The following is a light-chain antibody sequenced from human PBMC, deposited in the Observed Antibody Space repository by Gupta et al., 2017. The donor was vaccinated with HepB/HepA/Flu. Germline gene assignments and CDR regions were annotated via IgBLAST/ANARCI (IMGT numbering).Light chain of an antibody. J-gene: IGLJ2*01. CDR3: QVWDSDSDTVV. Sequence: SYVLTQPPSVSVAPGQTALITCAGDNFGMKYVHWYQQKPGQSPVLVVYDDYDRPSGIPERLSGSHTGNAATLTISGVEAGDEADYYCQVWDSDSDTVVFGGGTKLTVL. V-gene: IGLV3-21*02. CDR1: NFGMKY. CDR2: DDY.